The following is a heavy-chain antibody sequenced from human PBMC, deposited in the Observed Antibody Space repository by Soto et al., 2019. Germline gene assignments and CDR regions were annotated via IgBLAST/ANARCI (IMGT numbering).Heavy chain of an antibody. Sequence: SVKVSCKASGFTFTSSAVQWVRQARGQRLEWIGWIVVGSGNTNYAQKFQERVTITRDMSTSTAYMELSSLRSEDTAVYYCGWTDHGAYYYYGMGVWDQGTTVTAP. D-gene: IGHD2-8*01. J-gene: IGHJ6*02. V-gene: IGHV1-58*01. CDR2: IVVGSGNT. CDR1: GFTFTSSA. CDR3: GWTDHGAYYYYGMGV.